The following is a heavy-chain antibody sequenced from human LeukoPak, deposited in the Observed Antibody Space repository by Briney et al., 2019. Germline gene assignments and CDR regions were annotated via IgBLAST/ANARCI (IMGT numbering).Heavy chain of an antibody. D-gene: IGHD2-21*02. CDR1: GYTFTSYY. J-gene: IGHJ4*02. CDR3: ARLAVTAIYFDY. Sequence: GASVKVSCTASGYTFTSYYMHWVRQAPGQGLEWMGIINPSGGSTSYAQKFQGRVTMTRDTSTSTVYMELSSLRSEDTAVYYCARLAVTAIYFDYWGQGTLVTVSS. CDR2: INPSGGST. V-gene: IGHV1-46*01.